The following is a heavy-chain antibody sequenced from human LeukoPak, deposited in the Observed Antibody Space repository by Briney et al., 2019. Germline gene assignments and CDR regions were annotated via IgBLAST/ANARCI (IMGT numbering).Heavy chain of an antibody. CDR3: TRGYYEPFDC. V-gene: IGHV3-74*01. Sequence: GGSLRLSCAASESTFSSYWMHWVRQAPGKGLVWVSHINTDGSRTNYADSVKGRFTISRDNAKNTLYLQMHSLRAEDTAVYYCTRGYYEPFDCWGQGSLVTVSS. D-gene: IGHD3-22*01. J-gene: IGHJ4*02. CDR2: INTDGSRT. CDR1: ESTFSSYW.